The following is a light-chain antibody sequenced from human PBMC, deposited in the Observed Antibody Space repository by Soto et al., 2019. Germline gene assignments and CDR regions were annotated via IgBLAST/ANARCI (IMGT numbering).Light chain of an antibody. CDR2: LGS. J-gene: IGKJ1*01. Sequence: DIVMTQSPLSLPVTPGEPASISCRSSQSPLHTDGYNYLVWYLQKPGQSPQLLIYLGSNRASGVHDRFSGSGSGTDFTLQISRVEAEDVGVYYCMQSLQTPRTFGQGTKVEIK. CDR1: QSPLHTDGYNY. CDR3: MQSLQTPRT. V-gene: IGKV2-28*01.